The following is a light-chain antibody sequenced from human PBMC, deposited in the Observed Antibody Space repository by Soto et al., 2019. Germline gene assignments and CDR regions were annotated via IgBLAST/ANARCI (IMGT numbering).Light chain of an antibody. CDR3: AAWDDTVNGLV. CDR1: SANIGRNY. V-gene: IGLV1-47*01. CDR2: RAD. Sequence: QPVLTQSPSASGTPGQRVTISCSGSSANIGRNYVYWYQQFPGTAPRLLIYRADQRPSGVPDRFSGSKSGTSASLAISGLRSEDEAAYYCAAWDDTVNGLVFGGGTKLTVL. J-gene: IGLJ2*01.